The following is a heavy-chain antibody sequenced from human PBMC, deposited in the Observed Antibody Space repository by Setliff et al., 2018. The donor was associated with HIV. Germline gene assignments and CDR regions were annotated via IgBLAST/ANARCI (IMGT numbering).Heavy chain of an antibody. D-gene: IGHD3-16*01. CDR3: ARDPLDGGGPFDY. CDR1: GYIFTSYD. J-gene: IGHJ4*02. Sequence: ASVKVSCKASGYIFTSYDVNWVRQAPGQGLEWMGWMDPNNGHTTYAQNFQGRVTITRDTSVGTAYMELSSLRSEDTAVYYCARDPLDGGGPFDYWGQGTPVTVS. CDR2: MDPNNGHT. V-gene: IGHV1-8*03.